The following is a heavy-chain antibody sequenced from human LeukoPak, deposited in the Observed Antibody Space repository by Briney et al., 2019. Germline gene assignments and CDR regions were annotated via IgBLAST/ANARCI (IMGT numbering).Heavy chain of an antibody. CDR2: ISSSSSYI. J-gene: IGHJ6*02. Sequence: GGSLRLSCEASGFSFSKYAMTWVRQAPGKGLEWVSSISSSSSYIYYADSVKGRFTISRDNAKNSLYLQMNSLRAEDTAVYYCARATVPTAKYYYYGMDVWGQGTTVTVSS. CDR1: GFSFSKYA. V-gene: IGHV3-21*01. D-gene: IGHD4-17*01. CDR3: ARATVPTAKYYYYGMDV.